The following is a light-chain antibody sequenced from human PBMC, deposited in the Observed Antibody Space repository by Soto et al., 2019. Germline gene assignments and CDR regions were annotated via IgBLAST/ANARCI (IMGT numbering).Light chain of an antibody. CDR1: SSNIGAGYD. CDR3: QSYDSSLSGYV. J-gene: IGLJ1*01. CDR2: GNS. V-gene: IGLV1-40*01. Sequence: QSVLTQPPSVSGAPGQRVTISCTGSSSNIGAGYDVHWYQQLPGTAPKLLIYGNSNRPSGVPDRFSGSKSVISASLAITGLQAEDEADYYCQSYDSSLSGYVFGTGTKLTVL.